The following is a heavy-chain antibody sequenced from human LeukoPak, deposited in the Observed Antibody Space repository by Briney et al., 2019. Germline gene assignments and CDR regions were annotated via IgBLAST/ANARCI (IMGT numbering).Heavy chain of an antibody. V-gene: IGHV3-30*18. J-gene: IGHJ4*02. CDR1: GFTFSSYG. D-gene: IGHD5-12*01. CDR3: AKDPGYSGYEPGG. CDR2: ISYDGSNK. Sequence: GGSLRLSCAASGFTFSSYGMHWVRQAPGKGLEWVAVISYDGSNKYYADSVKGRFTISRDNSKNTLYLQMNSLRAEDTAVYYCAKDPGYSGYEPGGWGQGTLVTVSS.